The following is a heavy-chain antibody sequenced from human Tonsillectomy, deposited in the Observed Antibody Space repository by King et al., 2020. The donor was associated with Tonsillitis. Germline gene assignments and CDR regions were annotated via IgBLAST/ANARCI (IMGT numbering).Heavy chain of an antibody. CDR1: GFTFSSYS. Sequence: VQLVESGGGLVQPGGSLRLSCEASGFTFSSYSVNWVRQAPGKGLEWVSYIGSSGSTIYHADSVKGRFTISRDNAKNSLYLQINSLRDEDTAVYYCARAGGDYDILTGYYPNYYFDYWGQGTLVTVSS. CDR2: IGSSGSTI. J-gene: IGHJ4*02. D-gene: IGHD3-9*01. V-gene: IGHV3-48*02. CDR3: ARAGGDYDILTGYYPNYYFDY.